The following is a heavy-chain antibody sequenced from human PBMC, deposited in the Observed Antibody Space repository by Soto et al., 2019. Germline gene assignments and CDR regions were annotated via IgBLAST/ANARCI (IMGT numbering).Heavy chain of an antibody. V-gene: IGHV3-73*01. D-gene: IGHD2-2*01. Sequence: ESGGGLVQPGGSLKLSCVASGYTFSGSAFHWVRQASGKGLAWVGRIRGKANSYETAYAESVKGRFSISRDDSKNTAFLQMNSLKTEDTAVYYCTSRYCSSASCHTWGQGTRVTVSS. CDR3: TSRYCSSASCHT. CDR2: IRGKANSYET. CDR1: GYTFSGSA. J-gene: IGHJ5*02.